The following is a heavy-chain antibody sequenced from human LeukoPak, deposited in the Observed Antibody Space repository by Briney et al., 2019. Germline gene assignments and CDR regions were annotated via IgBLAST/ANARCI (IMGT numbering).Heavy chain of an antibody. CDR1: GYTFTSYA. CDR2: INAGNGNT. CDR3: ARDHSIVGATSDY. V-gene: IGHV1-3*01. J-gene: IGHJ4*02. Sequence: ASVKVSCKASGYTFTSYAMHWVRQAPGQRLEWMGWINAGNGNTKYSQKFQGRVTITKDTSASTAYLELSSLRSEDTAVYYCARDHSIVGATSDYWGQGTLVTVSS. D-gene: IGHD1-26*01.